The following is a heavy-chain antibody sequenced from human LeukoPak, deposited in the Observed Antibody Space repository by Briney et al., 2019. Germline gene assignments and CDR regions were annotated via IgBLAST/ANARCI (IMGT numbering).Heavy chain of an antibody. V-gene: IGHV1-69*13. CDR2: IIPIFGTA. J-gene: IGHJ4*02. CDR3: ARDLGWSSGWYCNY. CDR1: GGTFSSYA. D-gene: IGHD6-19*01. Sequence: SVKVSCKASGGTFSSYAISWVRQAPGQGLEWMGGIIPIFGTANYAQKFQGRVTVTADESTSTAYMELSSLRSEDTAVYYCARDLGWSSGWYCNYWGQGTLVTVSS.